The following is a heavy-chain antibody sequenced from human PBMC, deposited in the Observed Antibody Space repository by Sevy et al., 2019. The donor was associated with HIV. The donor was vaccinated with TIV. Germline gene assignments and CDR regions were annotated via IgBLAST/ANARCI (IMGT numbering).Heavy chain of an antibody. J-gene: IGHJ4*02. V-gene: IGHV5-51*01. CDR3: ARSRSGYFDSSGYYIN. CDR2: IFPGDSET. CDR1: GYSFTSHW. D-gene: IGHD3-22*01. Sequence: GESLKISCKGHGYSFTSHWIDWVRQMPGKGLDWMGIIFPGDSETRYSPSFKGEVTISADKSISTAFLQWSSLKASDTAIYYCARSRSGYFDSSGYYINWGQGTLVTVSS.